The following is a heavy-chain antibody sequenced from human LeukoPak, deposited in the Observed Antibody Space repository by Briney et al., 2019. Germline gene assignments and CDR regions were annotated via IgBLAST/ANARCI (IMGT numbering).Heavy chain of an antibody. CDR1: GFTFSSYW. Sequence: PGGSLRLSCAASGFTFSSYWMNWARQAPGKGLEWVASINHNGNVNYYVDSVKGRFTISRDNAKNSLYLQMNSLRAEDTAVYYCARDQGGGRFDYWGQGTLVTVSS. D-gene: IGHD2-15*01. CDR3: ARDQGGGRFDY. J-gene: IGHJ4*02. V-gene: IGHV3-7*01. CDR2: INHNGNVN.